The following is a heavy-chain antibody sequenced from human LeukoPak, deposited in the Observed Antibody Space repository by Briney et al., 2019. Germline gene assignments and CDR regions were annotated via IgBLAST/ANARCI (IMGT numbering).Heavy chain of an antibody. J-gene: IGHJ4*02. CDR2: IIPIFGTA. Sequence: SVKVSCKASGGTFSSYAISWVRQAPGQGLEWMEGIIPIFGTANYAQKFQGRVTITADESTSTAYMELSSLRSEDTAVYYCARPGYSYGYGPKYYFDYWGQGTLVTVSS. D-gene: IGHD5-18*01. CDR1: GGTFSSYA. V-gene: IGHV1-69*13. CDR3: ARPGYSYGYGPKYYFDY.